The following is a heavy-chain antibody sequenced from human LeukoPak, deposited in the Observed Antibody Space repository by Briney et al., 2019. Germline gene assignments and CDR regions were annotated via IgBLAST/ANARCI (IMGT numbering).Heavy chain of an antibody. CDR2: INHSGST. V-gene: IGHV4-34*01. CDR3: ASGSANWFDP. J-gene: IGHJ5*02. Sequence: PSETLSLTRAVYGGSFSGYYWSWIRQPPGKGLEWIGEINHSGSTNYNPSLKSRVIISVDTSRNQFSLKLSSVTAADTAVYYCASGSANWFDPWGQGTLVTVSS. CDR1: GGSFSGYY.